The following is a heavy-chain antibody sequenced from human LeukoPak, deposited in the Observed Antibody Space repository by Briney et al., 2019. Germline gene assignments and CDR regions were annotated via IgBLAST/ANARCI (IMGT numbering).Heavy chain of an antibody. Sequence: PGGSLRLSCAASGFTVSSNYMSWVRQAPGKGLEWVSVIYSGGSTYYADSVKGRFTISRDNSKNTLYLQMNSLRAEDTAVYYCAKDAEYSSGWSYFFDYWGQGTLVTVSS. CDR3: AKDAEYSSGWSYFFDY. CDR1: GFTVSSNY. D-gene: IGHD6-19*01. V-gene: IGHV3-66*02. CDR2: IYSGGST. J-gene: IGHJ4*02.